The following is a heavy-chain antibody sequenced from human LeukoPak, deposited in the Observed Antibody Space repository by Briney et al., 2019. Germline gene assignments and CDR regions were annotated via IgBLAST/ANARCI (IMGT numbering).Heavy chain of an antibody. CDR2: MNPNSGDT. Sequence: GASVKVSCKASGYTFTTYDITWVRQATGQGLEWMGWMNPNSGDTAYAQKFQGRVAMTRDTSISTAYMELSSLRSEDTAVYYCARGLGDYYDTSTYYYAVAAHWGQGTLVTVSS. J-gene: IGHJ4*02. CDR3: ARGLGDYYDTSTYYYAVAAH. CDR1: GYTFTTYD. V-gene: IGHV1-8*01. D-gene: IGHD3-22*01.